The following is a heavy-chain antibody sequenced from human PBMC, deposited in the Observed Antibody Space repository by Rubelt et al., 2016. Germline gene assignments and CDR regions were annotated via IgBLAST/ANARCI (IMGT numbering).Heavy chain of an antibody. Sequence: SSYVLHWVRQAPGKGLEWVAVISSNGNIKYYADSVNGRFTISRDNAKNSLYLQMNSLRAEDTAVYYCARAGYSGYDGIDYWGQGTLVTVSS. D-gene: IGHD5-12*01. J-gene: IGHJ4*02. CDR2: ISSNGNIK. V-gene: IGHV3-30*04. CDR1: SSYV. CDR3: ARAGYSGYDGIDY.